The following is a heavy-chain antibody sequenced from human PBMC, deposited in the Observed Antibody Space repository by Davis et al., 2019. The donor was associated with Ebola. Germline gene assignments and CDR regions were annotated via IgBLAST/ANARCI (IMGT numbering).Heavy chain of an antibody. CDR3: ARVIKDSSSGALYFDL. Sequence: ASVQVSCKTSAYSVADNYVHWVRQAPGQGLEWMGCISAFNGNTNYAQKFQGRVTMTIDTSKRAAYMELRSLRSDDTAVYYCARVIKDSSSGALYFDLWGRGTLVSVSS. CDR2: ISAFNGNT. V-gene: IGHV1-18*04. CDR1: AYSVADNY. D-gene: IGHD6-6*01. J-gene: IGHJ2*01.